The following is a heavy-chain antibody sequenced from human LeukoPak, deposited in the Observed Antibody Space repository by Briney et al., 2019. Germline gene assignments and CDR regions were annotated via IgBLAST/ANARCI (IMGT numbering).Heavy chain of an antibody. D-gene: IGHD3-3*01. CDR2: IYYSGST. Sequence: NPSETLSLTCTVSGGSISSYYWSWIRQPPGKGLEWIGYIYYSGSTNYNPSLKSRVTISVDTSKNQFPLKLSSVTAADTAVYYCARGVQPGYDFWSGYYTGGLYFDYWGQGTLVTVSS. V-gene: IGHV4-59*01. CDR1: GGSISSYY. CDR3: ARGVQPGYDFWSGYYTGGLYFDY. J-gene: IGHJ4*02.